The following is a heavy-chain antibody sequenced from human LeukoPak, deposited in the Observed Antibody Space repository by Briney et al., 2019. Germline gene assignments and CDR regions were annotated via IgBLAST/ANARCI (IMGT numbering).Heavy chain of an antibody. J-gene: IGHJ6*02. CDR2: ITGSGGST. D-gene: IGHD6-13*01. CDR3: ARAGRYSSSWTLGYYYYYGMDV. Sequence: PGGSLRLSCAASGFTFGSYAMSWVRQAPGKGLEWVSGITGSGGSTYHADSVKGRFTISRDNSKNTLYLQMNSLRAEDTAVYYCARAGRYSSSWTLGYYYYYGMDVWGQGTTVTVSS. CDR1: GFTFGSYA. V-gene: IGHV3-23*01.